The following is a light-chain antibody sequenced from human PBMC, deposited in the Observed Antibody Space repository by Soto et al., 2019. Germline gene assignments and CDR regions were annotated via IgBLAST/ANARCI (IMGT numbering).Light chain of an antibody. J-gene: IGKJ1*01. Sequence: EIVLTQSPGTLSLSPGDRATLSCRASQSVASNYLAWFQQKPGQAPRRLIYGASNRATDIPDRFSGSGSGTDFTLTISRLEPEDFAVYYCQQYGSSPWTFGRGTKVDIK. CDR2: GAS. V-gene: IGKV3-20*01. CDR1: QSVASNY. CDR3: QQYGSSPWT.